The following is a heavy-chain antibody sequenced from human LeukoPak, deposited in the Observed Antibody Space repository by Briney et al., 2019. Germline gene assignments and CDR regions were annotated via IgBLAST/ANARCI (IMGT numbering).Heavy chain of an antibody. V-gene: IGHV1-69*13. J-gene: IGHJ4*02. Sequence: SVKVSCKASGGTFSSYAISWVRQAPGQGLEWMGGIIPIFGTANYAQKFQGRVTITADESTSTAYMELSSLRSEDTAVYYCAREAYDSSGYYLRPLDFWGQGTLVTVSS. D-gene: IGHD3-22*01. CDR1: GGTFSSYA. CDR3: AREAYDSSGYYLRPLDF. CDR2: IIPIFGTA.